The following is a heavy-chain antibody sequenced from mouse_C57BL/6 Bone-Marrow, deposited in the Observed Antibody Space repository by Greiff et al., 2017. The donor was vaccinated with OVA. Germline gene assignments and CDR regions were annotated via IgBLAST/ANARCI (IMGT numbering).Heavy chain of an antibody. CDR3: ARRGDYYGSSSYWYFDV. CDR2: ISSGGSYT. Sequence: EVKVVESGGDLVKPGGSLKLSCAASGFTFSSYGMSWVRQTPDKRLEWVATISSGGSYTYYPDSVKGRFTISRDNAKNTLYLQMRSLKSEDTAMYYWARRGDYYGSSSYWYFDVWGTGTTVTVSS. V-gene: IGHV5-6*02. J-gene: IGHJ1*03. D-gene: IGHD1-1*01. CDR1: GFTFSSYG.